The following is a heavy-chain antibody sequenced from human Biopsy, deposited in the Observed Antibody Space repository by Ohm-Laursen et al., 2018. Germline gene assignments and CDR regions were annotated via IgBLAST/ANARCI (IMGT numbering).Heavy chain of an antibody. Sequence: SLRLSCSASGFAFDDYAMHWVRQVPGKGLEWVSLISWNGDNTYYEDSVKGRFTISRDNSKNTLYLQMNSLRAEDTAVYYCAEGDWIYYFDYWGQGTLVTVSS. CDR1: GFAFDDYA. V-gene: IGHV3-43D*04. CDR2: ISWNGDNT. D-gene: IGHD2-21*02. CDR3: AEGDWIYYFDY. J-gene: IGHJ4*02.